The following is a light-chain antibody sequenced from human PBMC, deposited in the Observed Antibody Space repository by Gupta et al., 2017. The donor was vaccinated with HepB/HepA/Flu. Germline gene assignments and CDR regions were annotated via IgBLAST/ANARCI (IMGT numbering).Light chain of an antibody. CDR2: RAA. J-gene: IGKJ1*01. V-gene: IGKV3-15*01. CDR1: QTIGNS. Sequence: EIVLTQSPATLSMSPGERVILTCRASQTIGNSIAWYQVKPGQAPRLLIYRAATRDTDVPARFSGSGSGTMFTLTISSLQSEDCALSYCHQYNNWLWTFGQGTKVEIK. CDR3: HQYNNWLWT.